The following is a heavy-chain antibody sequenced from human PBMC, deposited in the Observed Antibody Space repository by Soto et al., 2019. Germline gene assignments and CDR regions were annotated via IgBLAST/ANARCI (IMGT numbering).Heavy chain of an antibody. J-gene: IGHJ4*02. CDR3: AREGGAPGAFDH. CDR2: ITLVFGTA. CDR1: GGTFRTYT. D-gene: IGHD7-27*01. Sequence: QVQLVQSGAEVKKPGYSVKVSCKASGGTFRTYTISWVRQAPGQGLEWMGGITLVFGTADYAQKFQGRVTITADESTSTAYMELSSLRSEDTAVYYCAREGGAPGAFDHWGQGTLVTVSS. V-gene: IGHV1-69*01.